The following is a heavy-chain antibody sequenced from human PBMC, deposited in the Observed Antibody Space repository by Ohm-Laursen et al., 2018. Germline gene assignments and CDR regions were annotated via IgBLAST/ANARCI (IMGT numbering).Heavy chain of an antibody. Sequence: SDTLSLTCTVSGGSISSGGYYWSWIRQHPGKGLEWIGYIYYSGSTYYNPSLKSRVTISVDTSKNQFSLKLSSVTAADTAVYYCARAAHYDFWSGYYSSAGYYGMDVWGQGTTVTVSS. CDR2: IYYSGST. J-gene: IGHJ6*02. D-gene: IGHD3-3*01. CDR3: ARAAHYDFWSGYYSSAGYYGMDV. CDR1: GGSISSGGYY. V-gene: IGHV4-31*03.